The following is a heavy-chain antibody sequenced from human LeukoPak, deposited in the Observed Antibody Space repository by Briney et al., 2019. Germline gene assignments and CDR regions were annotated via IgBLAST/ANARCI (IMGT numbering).Heavy chain of an antibody. D-gene: IGHD3-3*01. CDR1: GYTFTSYY. CDR3: ARAPVGYYDFWSGSDYYYYGMDV. CDR2: NNPTGGST. V-gene: IGHV1-46*01. J-gene: IGHJ6*02. Sequence: ASMKGSCKASGYTFTSYYMHWGRKAPGQGLEWMGINNPTGGSTSYAQKFQGRVTMTRDTSTSTVYMELSSLRSEDTAVYYCARAPVGYYDFWSGSDYYYYGMDVWGQGTTVTVSS.